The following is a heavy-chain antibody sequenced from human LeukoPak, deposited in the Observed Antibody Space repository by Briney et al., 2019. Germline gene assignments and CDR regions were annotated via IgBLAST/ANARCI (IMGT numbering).Heavy chain of an antibody. J-gene: IGHJ4*02. CDR2: INPSGGST. CDR3: ARRAGSGSYHY. Sequence: ASVKVSYKASGYTITSYYMHWVRQAPGQGLEWIGIINPSGGSTSYAQKFQGRVTMTRDTSTSTVYMELSSMRSDDTAVYYCARRAGSGSYHYWGQGTLVTVSS. V-gene: IGHV1-46*01. CDR1: GYTITSYY. D-gene: IGHD1-26*01.